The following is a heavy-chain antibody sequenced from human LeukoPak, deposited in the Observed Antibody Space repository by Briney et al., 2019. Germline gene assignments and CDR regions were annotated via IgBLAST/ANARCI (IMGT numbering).Heavy chain of an antibody. CDR3: ARDPYSSSWSYGMDV. CDR2: IKQDGSET. J-gene: IGHJ6*02. V-gene: IGHV3-7*05. Sequence: PGGSLRLSCTATGFTFSNYWMSWVRQTPEKGLEWVANIKQDGSETVYVDSVKGPFTISRDNAQSSLYLQMNRLRAEDTAVYYCARDPYSSSWSYGMDVWGQGTAVTVSS. D-gene: IGHD6-13*01. CDR1: GFTFSNYW.